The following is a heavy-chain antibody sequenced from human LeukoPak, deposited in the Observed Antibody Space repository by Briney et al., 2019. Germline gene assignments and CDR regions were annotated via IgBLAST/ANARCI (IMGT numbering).Heavy chain of an antibody. Sequence: GGSLGLSCAASGFTFSSYGMHWVRQAPGKGLEWVAFIRYDGSNKYYADSVKGRFTISRDNSKNTLYLQMNSLRAEDTAVYYCAKARWLRFDRPFDYWGQGTLVTVSS. D-gene: IGHD5-12*01. CDR2: IRYDGSNK. J-gene: IGHJ4*02. CDR1: GFTFSSYG. V-gene: IGHV3-30*02. CDR3: AKARWLRFDRPFDY.